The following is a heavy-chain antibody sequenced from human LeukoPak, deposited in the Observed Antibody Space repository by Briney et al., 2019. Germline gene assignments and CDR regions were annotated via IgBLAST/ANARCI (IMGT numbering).Heavy chain of an antibody. V-gene: IGHV3-30*12. CDR2: IFYDGSKK. CDR3: ARDRDNNYYDY. Sequence: GGSLRLSCAASRFTFSIYGMHWVRQDPGKGLEWVSFIFYDGSKKYYADSVKGRFTISRDDSKNTLYLQMNTLRVEDTAVYYCARDRDNNYYDYWGQGTLVTVSS. J-gene: IGHJ4*02. D-gene: IGHD5-24*01. CDR1: RFTFSIYG.